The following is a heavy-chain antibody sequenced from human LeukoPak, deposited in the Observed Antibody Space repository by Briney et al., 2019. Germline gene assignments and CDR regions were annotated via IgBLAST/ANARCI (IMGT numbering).Heavy chain of an antibody. CDR2: ISSSGSTI. CDR3: ARGEVSYDYVWGSSYYFDY. D-gene: IGHD3-16*01. J-gene: IGHJ4*03. Sequence: PGGSLRLSCAASGFTFSDYCMSWIRQAPGKGLEWVSYISSSGSTIYYADSVKGRFTISRDNAKNSLYLQMNSLRAEDTAVYYCARGEVSYDYVWGSSYYFDYWGQGTTVTVSS. CDR1: GFTFSDYC. V-gene: IGHV3-11*01.